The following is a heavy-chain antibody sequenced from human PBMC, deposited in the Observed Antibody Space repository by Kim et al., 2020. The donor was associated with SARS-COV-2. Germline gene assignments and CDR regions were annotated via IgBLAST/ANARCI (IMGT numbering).Heavy chain of an antibody. CDR1: GFTFSSYA. Sequence: GGSLRLSCAASGFTFSSYAMHWVRQAPGKGLEWVAVISYDGSNKYYADSVKGRFTISRDNSKNTLYLQMNSLRAEDTAVYYCAREATEEGPFDPWGQGTLVTVSS. CDR3: AREATEEGPFDP. CDR2: ISYDGSNK. V-gene: IGHV3-30-3*01. J-gene: IGHJ5*02.